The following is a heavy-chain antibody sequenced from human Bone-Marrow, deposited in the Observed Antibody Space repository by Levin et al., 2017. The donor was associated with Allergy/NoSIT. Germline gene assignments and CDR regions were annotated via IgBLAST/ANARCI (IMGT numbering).Heavy chain of an antibody. Sequence: PGGSLRLSCAASGFTFSGSAMHWVRQASGKGLEWVGRIRSKANSYATAYAASVKGRFTISRDDSKNTAYLQMNSLKTEDTAVYYCTTHKDIVVVVAATPLLYYFDYWGQGTLVTVSS. CDR2: IRSKANSYAT. D-gene: IGHD2-15*01. J-gene: IGHJ4*02. V-gene: IGHV3-73*01. CDR3: TTHKDIVVVVAATPLLYYFDY. CDR1: GFTFSGSA.